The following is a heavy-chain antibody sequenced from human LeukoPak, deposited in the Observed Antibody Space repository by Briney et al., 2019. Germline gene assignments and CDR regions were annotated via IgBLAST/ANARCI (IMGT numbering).Heavy chain of an antibody. J-gene: IGHJ4*02. D-gene: IGHD3-22*01. V-gene: IGHV4-4*02. CDR3: ARHVDSSGYYWGFDY. CDR2: IHHSGST. Sequence: PSETLSLTCAVSGASVSSSNWWIWVRQPPKKGLEWIGEIHHSGSTNYNPSLKSRVTMSVDTSKNQFSLKLSSVTAADTAVYYCARHVDSSGYYWGFDYWGQGTLVTVSS. CDR1: GASVSSSNW.